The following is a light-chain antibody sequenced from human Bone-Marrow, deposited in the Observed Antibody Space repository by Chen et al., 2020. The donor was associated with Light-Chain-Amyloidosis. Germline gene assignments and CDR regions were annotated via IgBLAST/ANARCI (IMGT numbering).Light chain of an antibody. CDR1: ELPTKY. CDR2: RDT. V-gene: IGLV3-25*03. CDR3: QSADSSGTYEVI. J-gene: IGLJ2*01. Sequence: SELTQPPSVSVSPARPARFTCSGDELPTKYAYCYQQKPGQAPVLVIHRDTERPSGISERFSGSSSGTTATLTISGVQAEDEADYHCQSADSSGTYEVIFGGGTKLTVL.